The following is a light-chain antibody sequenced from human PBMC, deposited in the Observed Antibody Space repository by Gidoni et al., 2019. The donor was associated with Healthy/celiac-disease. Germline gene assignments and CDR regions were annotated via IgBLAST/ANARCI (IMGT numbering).Light chain of an antibody. CDR3: QQSYSTFYT. V-gene: IGKV1-39*01. CDR2: AAS. CDR1: KSISSY. J-gene: IGKJ2*01. Sequence: DIQLTQSPSSLSASVGDRVTITCRSSKSISSYLTWYQQKPGKAPKLLIYAASSLQSGVPSRFNGSGSGTDFTLTISSLQPEDFATYYCQQSYSTFYTFGQXTKLEIK.